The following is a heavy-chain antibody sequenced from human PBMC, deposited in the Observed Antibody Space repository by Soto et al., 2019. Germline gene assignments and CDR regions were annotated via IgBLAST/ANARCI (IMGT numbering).Heavy chain of an antibody. CDR3: SRGGDVLEY. Sequence: QVQLVESGGGVVRPGKSLTLSCTGSGFAFGGYGIHWVRQTPGKGLEWLAMTSYDGSNKYLADSVKGRFTVSRDMSRTSVFPPMASRRLVVQVVYFCSRGGDVLEYWGRGTLVTVSS. J-gene: IGHJ4*02. CDR2: TSYDGSNK. V-gene: IGHV3-30*03. CDR1: GFAFGGYG. D-gene: IGHD3-16*01.